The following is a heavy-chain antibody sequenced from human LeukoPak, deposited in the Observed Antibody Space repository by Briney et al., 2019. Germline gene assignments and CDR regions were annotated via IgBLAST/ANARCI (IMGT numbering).Heavy chain of an antibody. J-gene: IGHJ4*02. Sequence: SVKVSCKASGGTFSSYAISWVRQAPGQGLEWMGGIIPIFGTANYAQKFQGRVTITADESTSTAYMELSSLRSEDTAVYYCARTDYGDRPSDYWGQGTLVTVSS. V-gene: IGHV1-69*01. CDR1: GGTFSSYA. CDR3: ARTDYGDRPSDY. D-gene: IGHD4-17*01. CDR2: IIPIFGTA.